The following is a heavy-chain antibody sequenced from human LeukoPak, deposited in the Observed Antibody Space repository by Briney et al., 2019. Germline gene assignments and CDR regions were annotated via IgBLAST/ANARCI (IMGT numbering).Heavy chain of an antibody. V-gene: IGHV1-18*01. Sequence: ASVKVSCKASGYTFTSYGISWVRQAPGQGLEWMGWISAYNGNTNYAQKLQGRVTMTTDTSTSTAYMELRSLRSDDTAVYYCARDRLGDCSGGSCYSASGMDVWGQGTTVTVSS. D-gene: IGHD2-15*01. CDR2: ISAYNGNT. CDR3: ARDRLGDCSGGSCYSASGMDV. J-gene: IGHJ6*02. CDR1: GYTFTSYG.